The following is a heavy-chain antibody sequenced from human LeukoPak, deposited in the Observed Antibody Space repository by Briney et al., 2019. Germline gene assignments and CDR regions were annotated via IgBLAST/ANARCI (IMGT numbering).Heavy chain of an antibody. CDR1: GFTFSSYS. CDR2: ISSSSSYI. V-gene: IGHV3-21*01. D-gene: IGHD2-15*01. Sequence: GGSLRLSCAASGFTFSSYSMDWVRQAPGKGREWVSSISSSSSYIYYADSVKGRFTISRDNAKNSLYLQMNSLRAEDTAVYYCAREYCSGGSCYSYYVDYWGQGTLVTVSS. J-gene: IGHJ4*02. CDR3: AREYCSGGSCYSYYVDY.